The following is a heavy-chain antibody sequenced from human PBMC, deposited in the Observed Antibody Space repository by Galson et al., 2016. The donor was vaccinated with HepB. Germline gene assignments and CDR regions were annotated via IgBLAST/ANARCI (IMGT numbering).Heavy chain of an antibody. Sequence: SETLSLTCTVSGGSISSYYWSWIRQPPGKGLEWIGYIYYSGSTNYNPSLKSRVTISVDMSKNHFSLKLSSVTAADTAVYYCARSRTSYNSGWYDYWGQGTLVTVSS. CDR1: GGSISSYY. J-gene: IGHJ4*02. CDR3: ARSRTSYNSGWYDY. D-gene: IGHD6-19*01. V-gene: IGHV4-59*01. CDR2: IYYSGST.